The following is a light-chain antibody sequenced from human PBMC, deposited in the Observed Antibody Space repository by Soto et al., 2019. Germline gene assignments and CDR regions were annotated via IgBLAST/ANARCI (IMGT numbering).Light chain of an antibody. Sequence: AIQVTQSPAALSASVGDRVTITCRASQGIRNELSWYQQKPGKAPKFLIFAASNLQSGVPSRFSGSGSGTDFTLTISSLQPEDFATYFCLQADDYPFPFGGGTKV. CDR1: QGIRNE. V-gene: IGKV1-6*01. CDR3: LQADDYPFP. J-gene: IGKJ4*01. CDR2: AAS.